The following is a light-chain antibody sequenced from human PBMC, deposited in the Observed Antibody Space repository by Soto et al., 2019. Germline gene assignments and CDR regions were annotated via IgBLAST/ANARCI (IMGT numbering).Light chain of an antibody. V-gene: IGKV3-20*01. CDR1: QSVSNKY. CDR2: GAS. CDR3: QQYGSSCT. J-gene: IGKJ1*01. Sequence: EIELTQSPGTLSLSPGERATLSCRASQSVSNKYVAWYQQKPGQAPRLLIYGASNGASGIPDRFSGSGSGTDFTLTISRLEPEDLAVYYCQQYGSSCTFGQGTKVDI.